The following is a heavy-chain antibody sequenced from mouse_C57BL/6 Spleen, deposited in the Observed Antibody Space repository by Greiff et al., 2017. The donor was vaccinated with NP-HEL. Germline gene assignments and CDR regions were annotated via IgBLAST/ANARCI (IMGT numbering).Heavy chain of an antibody. CDR2: IDPSDSYT. CDR1: GYTFTSYW. CDR3: ARGTTVVAPYWYFDV. J-gene: IGHJ1*03. Sequence: QVQLQQPGAELVKPGASVKLSCKASGYTFTSYWMQWVKQRPGQGLEWIGEIDPSDSYTNYNQKFKGKATLTVDTSSSTAYMQLSSLTSEDSAVYYCARGTTVVAPYWYFDVWGTGTTVTVSS. V-gene: IGHV1-50*01. D-gene: IGHD1-1*01.